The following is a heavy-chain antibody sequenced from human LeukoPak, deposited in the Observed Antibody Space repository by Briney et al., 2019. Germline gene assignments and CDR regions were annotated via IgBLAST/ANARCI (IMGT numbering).Heavy chain of an antibody. D-gene: IGHD3-10*01. CDR3: ARDYYGSGRENWFDP. Sequence: ASVKVSCKASGDTFTGYYMHWVRQAPGQGLEWMGWINPNSGGTNYAQKFQGRVTMTRDTSISTAYMELSRLRSDDTAVYYCARDYYGSGRENWFDPWGQGTLVTVSS. CDR2: INPNSGGT. CDR1: GDTFTGYY. V-gene: IGHV1-2*02. J-gene: IGHJ5*02.